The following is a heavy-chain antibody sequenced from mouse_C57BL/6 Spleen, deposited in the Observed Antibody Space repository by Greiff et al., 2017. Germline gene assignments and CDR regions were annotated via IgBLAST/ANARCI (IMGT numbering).Heavy chain of an antibody. CDR3: ARSIYYGYDVGAMDY. V-gene: IGHV5-16*01. D-gene: IGHD2-2*01. CDR2: INYDGSST. CDR1: GFTFSDYY. J-gene: IGHJ4*01. Sequence: EVMLVESEGGLVQPGSSMKLSCTASGFTFSDYYMAWVRQVPEKGLEWVANINYDGSSTYYLDSLKSRFIISRDNAKNILYLQMSSLKSEDTATYYCARSIYYGYDVGAMDYWGQGTSVTVSS.